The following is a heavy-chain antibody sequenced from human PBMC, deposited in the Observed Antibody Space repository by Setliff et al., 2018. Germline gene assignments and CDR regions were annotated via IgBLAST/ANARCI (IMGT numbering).Heavy chain of an antibody. CDR1: GGSVSPYF. Sequence: SETLSLTCTVSGGSVSPYFWSWIRQPPGKGLQWIGYIYHNGNTNFNPSLRSRVNMSIDTSKNQFALNRKSVTAADTAVYYCARDRTAYSYGLDVWGQGTTVTVSS. D-gene: IGHD5-18*01. J-gene: IGHJ6*02. CDR3: ARDRTAYSYGLDV. V-gene: IGHV4-59*02. CDR2: IYHNGNT.